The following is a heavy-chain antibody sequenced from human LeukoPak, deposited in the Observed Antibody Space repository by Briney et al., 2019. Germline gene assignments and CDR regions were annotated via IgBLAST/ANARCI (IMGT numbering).Heavy chain of an antibody. CDR3: ARARPDPRTHYYYYYMDV. J-gene: IGHJ6*03. CDR2: ISAYNGNT. Sequence: GASVKVSCKASGYTFSNYDISWVRQAPGQGLEWMGWISAYNGNTKYAQKLQGRVTMTTDTSTSTAYMELRSLRSEDTAAYYCARARPDPRTHYYYYYMDVWGKGTTVTVSS. CDR1: GYTFSNYD. V-gene: IGHV1-18*01.